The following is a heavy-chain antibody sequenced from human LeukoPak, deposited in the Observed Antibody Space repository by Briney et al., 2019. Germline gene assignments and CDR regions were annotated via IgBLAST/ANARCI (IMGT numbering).Heavy chain of an antibody. CDR3: ARGYSGYDYDY. J-gene: IGHJ4*02. D-gene: IGHD5-12*01. CDR1: GGSISSYY. V-gene: IGHV4-59*01. Sequence: SETLSLTCTVSGGSISSYYWSWTRQPPGKGLEWMGYIYYSGSTNYNPSLKSRVTISVDTSKNQFSLKLSSVTAADTAVYYCARGYSGYDYDYWGQGTLVTVSS. CDR2: IYYSGST.